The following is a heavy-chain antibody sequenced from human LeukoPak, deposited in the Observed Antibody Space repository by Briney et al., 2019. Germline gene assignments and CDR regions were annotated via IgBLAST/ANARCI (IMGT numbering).Heavy chain of an antibody. CDR1: GGSISSHY. Sequence: SETLSLTCTVSGGSISSHYWSWIRQPPGKGLEWIGYIYYSGSTNYNPFLKSRVTISVDTSKNQFSLKLSSVTAADTAVYYCARANSGMIVGPNWFDPWGQGILVTVSS. J-gene: IGHJ5*02. D-gene: IGHD3-22*01. CDR3: ARANSGMIVGPNWFDP. V-gene: IGHV4-59*11. CDR2: IYYSGST.